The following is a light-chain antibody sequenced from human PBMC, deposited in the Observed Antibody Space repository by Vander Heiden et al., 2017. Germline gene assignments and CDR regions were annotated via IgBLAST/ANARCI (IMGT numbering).Light chain of an antibody. J-gene: IGLJ2*01. V-gene: IGLV2-23*02. CDR3: CSYAGSSPV. CDR1: SSDVGSYNL. CDR2: EVS. Sequence: QSALTQPASVSGSPGQSIPISCTGTSSDVGSYNLVSWYQQHPGKAPKLMIYEVSKRPSGVSKRFSGSKSGNTASLTISGLQAEDEADYYCCSYAGSSPVFGGGTKLTVL.